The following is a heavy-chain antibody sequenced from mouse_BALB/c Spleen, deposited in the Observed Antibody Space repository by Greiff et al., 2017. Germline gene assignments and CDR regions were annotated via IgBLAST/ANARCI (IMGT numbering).Heavy chain of an antibody. J-gene: IGHJ2*01. D-gene: IGHD1-1*01. Sequence: QVQLQQSGAELAKPGASVKMSCKASGYTFTSYWMHWVKQRPGQGLEWIGYINPSTGYTEYNQKFKDKATLTADKSSSTAYMQPSSLTSEDSAVYYCARPLYYYGSSWDYWGQGTTLTVSS. CDR1: GYTFTSYW. V-gene: IGHV1-7*01. CDR3: ARPLYYYGSSWDY. CDR2: INPSTGYT.